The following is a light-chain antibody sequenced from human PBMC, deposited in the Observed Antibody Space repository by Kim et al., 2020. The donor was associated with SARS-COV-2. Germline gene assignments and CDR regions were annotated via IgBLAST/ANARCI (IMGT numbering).Light chain of an antibody. CDR1: KLGDKY. V-gene: IGLV3-1*01. CDR2: HDS. Sequence: SYELTQPPSVSVSPGQTASITCSGDKLGDKYACWYQQKPGQSPVLVIYHDSKRPSGIPERFSGSNSGNTATLTISGTQAMDEADYYCQAWDSSKGVFGTG. CDR3: QAWDSSKGV. J-gene: IGLJ1*01.